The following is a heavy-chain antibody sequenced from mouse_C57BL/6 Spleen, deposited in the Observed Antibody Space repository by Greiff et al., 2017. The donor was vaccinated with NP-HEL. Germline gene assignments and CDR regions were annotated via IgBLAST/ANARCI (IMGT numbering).Heavy chain of an antibody. D-gene: IGHD2-1*01. CDR1: GFTFSSYA. CDR2: ISDGGSYT. CDR3: AGVIYYDAMDY. J-gene: IGHJ4*01. Sequence: EVQVVESGGGLVKPGGSLKLSCAASGFTFSSYAMSWVRQTPEKRLEWVATISDGGSYTYYPDNVKGRFTISRDNAKNNLYLQMSHLKSEDTAMYYCAGVIYYDAMDYWGQGTSVTVSS. V-gene: IGHV5-4*01.